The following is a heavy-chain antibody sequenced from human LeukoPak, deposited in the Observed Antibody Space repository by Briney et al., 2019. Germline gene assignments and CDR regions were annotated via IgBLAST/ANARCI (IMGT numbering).Heavy chain of an antibody. Sequence: PSETLSPTCTVSGGSISSYYWSWIRQPPGKGLEWIGYIYYSGSTNYNPSLKSRVTISVDTSKNQFSLKLSSVTAADTAVYYCARAPSGWYFLDYWGQGTLVTVSS. V-gene: IGHV4-59*01. J-gene: IGHJ4*02. CDR2: IYYSGST. CDR1: GGSISSYY. D-gene: IGHD6-19*01. CDR3: ARAPSGWYFLDY.